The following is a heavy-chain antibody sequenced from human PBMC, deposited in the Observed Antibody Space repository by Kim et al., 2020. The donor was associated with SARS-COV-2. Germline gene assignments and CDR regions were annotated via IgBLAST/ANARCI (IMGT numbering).Heavy chain of an antibody. J-gene: IGHJ4*02. D-gene: IGHD4-17*01. Sequence: GGSLRLSCSASGFTFSSYAMHWVRQAPGKGLEYVSAISSNGGSTYYADSVKGRFTISRDNSKNTLYLQMSSLRAEDTAVYYCVKDQRATVVTFSFDYWGQGTLVTVSS. CDR2: ISSNGGST. CDR1: GFTFSSYA. V-gene: IGHV3-64D*06. CDR3: VKDQRATVVTFSFDY.